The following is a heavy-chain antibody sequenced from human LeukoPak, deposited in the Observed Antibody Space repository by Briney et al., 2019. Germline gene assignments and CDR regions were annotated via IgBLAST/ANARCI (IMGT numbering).Heavy chain of an antibody. J-gene: IGHJ6*02. CDR2: INHSGST. CDR3: ARERSVLYYYYGMDV. V-gene: IGHV4-34*01. CDR1: GGSFSGYD. D-gene: IGHD4/OR15-4a*01. Sequence: SETVSLTCAVYGGSFSGYDWSWIRQPPGKGLEWMGEINHSGSTNYNPSLKNRVTISVDTSKNQFSLKLSSVTAADTAVYYCARERSVLYYYYGMDVWGQGTTVTVSS.